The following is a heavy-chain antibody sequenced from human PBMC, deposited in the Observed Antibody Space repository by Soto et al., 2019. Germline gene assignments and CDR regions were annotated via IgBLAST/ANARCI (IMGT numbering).Heavy chain of an antibody. CDR1: GYSFTSYW. CDR2: IDPSDSYT. V-gene: IGHV5-10-1*01. Sequence: GESLKISCKGSGYSFTSYWISWVRQMPGKGLEWMGRIDPSDSYTNYSPSFQGHVTISADKSISTAYLQWSSLKASDTAMYYCATPRSGGSHYYYYYYGLDGWGQGTTVTVSS. D-gene: IGHD2-15*01. CDR3: ATPRSGGSHYYYYYYGLDG. J-gene: IGHJ6*02.